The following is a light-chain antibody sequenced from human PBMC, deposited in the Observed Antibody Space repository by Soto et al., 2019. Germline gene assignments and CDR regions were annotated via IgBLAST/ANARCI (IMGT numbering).Light chain of an antibody. J-gene: IGKJ2*01. V-gene: IGKV3-20*01. CDR2: GTS. Sequence: ENVLTQSPVTLSFSPGERATLSCRASQSVDSSYLAWYQQKPGQAPRLLIYGTSSRATGIPDRFSGSGSGTDFTLTINRLEPEDFAVYYCQQFADSLYTFGQGTKLEIK. CDR1: QSVDSSY. CDR3: QQFADSLYT.